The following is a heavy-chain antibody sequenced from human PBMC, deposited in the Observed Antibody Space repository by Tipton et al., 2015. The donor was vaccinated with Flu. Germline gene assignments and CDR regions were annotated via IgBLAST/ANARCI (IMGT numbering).Heavy chain of an antibody. V-gene: IGHV4-34*01. CDR1: GGSFSGYY. CDR2: INHSGST. D-gene: IGHD2-21*02. Sequence: TLSLTCAVYGGSFSGYYWSWIRQPPGKGLEWIGEINHSGSTNYNPSLKSRVTISVDTSKNQFSLKLSSVTAADTAVYYCARGRGVTVYYFDYWGQGTLVTVSS. CDR3: ARGRGVTVYYFDY. J-gene: IGHJ4*02.